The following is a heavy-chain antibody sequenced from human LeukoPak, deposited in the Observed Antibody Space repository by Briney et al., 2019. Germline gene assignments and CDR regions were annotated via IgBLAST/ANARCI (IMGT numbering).Heavy chain of an antibody. J-gene: IGHJ4*02. V-gene: IGHV3-30*18. Sequence: GGSLRLSCAASGFTFSSNGMHWVRQAPGKGLEWVAVISYDGSNKYYADSVKGRFTISRGNSKNTLYLQMNSLRAEDTAVYYCAKDYCGGDCYIGGYWGQGTLVTVSS. CDR3: AKDYCGGDCYIGGY. CDR1: GFTFSSNG. CDR2: ISYDGSNK. D-gene: IGHD2-21*02.